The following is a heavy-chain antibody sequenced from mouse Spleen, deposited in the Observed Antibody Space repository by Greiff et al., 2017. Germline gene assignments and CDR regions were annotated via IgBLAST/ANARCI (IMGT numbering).Heavy chain of an antibody. CDR2: IDPSDSYT. J-gene: IGHJ2*01. D-gene: IGHD1-1*01. V-gene: IGHV1-69*01. Sequence: QVQLQQPGAELVMPGASVKLSCKASGYTFTSYWTHWVKQRPGQGLEWIGEIDPSDSYTNYNQKFKGKATLTVDKSSSTAYMQLSSLTSEDSAVYYCARYYGSSYDYWGQGTTLTVSS. CDR1: GYTFTSYW. CDR3: ARYYGSSYDY.